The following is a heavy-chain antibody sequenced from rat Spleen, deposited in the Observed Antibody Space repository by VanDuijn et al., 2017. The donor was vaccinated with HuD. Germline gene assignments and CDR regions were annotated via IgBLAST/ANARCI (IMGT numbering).Heavy chain of an antibody. CDR3: ARAGSAAISLGNWFAY. CDR1: GFTLTRYH. CDR2: VWSDGDT. J-gene: IGHJ3*01. Sequence: QVQLKESGPGLVQPSQTLSLTCTVSGFTLTRYHVHWVRQPPGKGLEWMGVVWSDGDTSYNSAHKSRLDISRDTPKSQVFLKMSSLQTEDTATYYCARAGSAAISLGNWFAYWGQGTLVTVSS. D-gene: IGHD1-2*01. V-gene: IGHV2-32*01.